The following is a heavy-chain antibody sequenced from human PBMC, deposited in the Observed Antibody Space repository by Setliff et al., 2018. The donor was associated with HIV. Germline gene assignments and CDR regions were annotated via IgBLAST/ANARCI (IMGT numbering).Heavy chain of an antibody. CDR1: GFTFSSYS. V-gene: IGHV3-21*01. J-gene: IGHJ4*02. CDR2: ISPSGTYI. D-gene: IGHD3-22*01. CDR3: ARDPPWNYDSSGYPYYFDY. Sequence: GGSLRLSCAAPGFTFSSYSMNWVRQAPGKGLEWVSFISPSGTYIHYADSLKGRFTISRDNAKNSLYLQMNSLRAEDTAVYYCARDPPWNYDSSGYPYYFDYWGQGTLVTVSS.